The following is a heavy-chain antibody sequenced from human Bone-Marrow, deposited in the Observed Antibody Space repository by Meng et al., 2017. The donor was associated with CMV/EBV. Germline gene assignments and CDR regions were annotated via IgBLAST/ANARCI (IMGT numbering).Heavy chain of an antibody. CDR3: ARAHSSGWLREYYFDY. J-gene: IGHJ4*02. CDR1: GGSISSSSYY. Sequence: SETLSLTCTVSGGSISSSSYYWGWIRQPPGKGLEWIGSIYYSGSTYYNPSLKSRVTISVDTSKNQFSLKLSSVTAADTAVYYCARAHSSGWLREYYFDYWGQGTLVTVSS. V-gene: IGHV4-39*07. CDR2: IYYSGST. D-gene: IGHD6-19*01.